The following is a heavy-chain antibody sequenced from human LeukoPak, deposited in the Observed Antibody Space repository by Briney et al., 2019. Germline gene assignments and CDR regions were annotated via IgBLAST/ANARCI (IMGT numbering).Heavy chain of an antibody. V-gene: IGHV3-21*01. J-gene: IGHJ5*02. CDR1: GFTFSPYG. Sequence: PGGSLRLSCEASGFTFSPYGMTWVRQAPGKGLEWVSTISYDSRSIGYADLVKGRFTTSRDNAKSSTFLQMNSLRVEDTAVYYCARDGSEWSRDLWGQGTLVTVSS. D-gene: IGHD2-15*01. CDR3: ARDGSEWSRDL. CDR2: ISYDSRSI.